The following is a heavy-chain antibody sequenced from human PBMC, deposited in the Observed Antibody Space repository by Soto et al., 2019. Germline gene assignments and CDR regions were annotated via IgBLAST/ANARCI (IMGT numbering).Heavy chain of an antibody. V-gene: IGHV1-69*13. D-gene: IGHD3-10*01. CDR1: GGTFSSYA. CDR2: IIPIFGTA. Sequence: SVKVSCKASGGTFSSYAISWVRQAPGQGFEWMGGIIPIFGTANDAQKFQGRVTITADESTSTAYMELSSLRSEDTAVYYCASKPYPMVRGAPPLYYYGMDVWGQGTTVTVSS. J-gene: IGHJ6*02. CDR3: ASKPYPMVRGAPPLYYYGMDV.